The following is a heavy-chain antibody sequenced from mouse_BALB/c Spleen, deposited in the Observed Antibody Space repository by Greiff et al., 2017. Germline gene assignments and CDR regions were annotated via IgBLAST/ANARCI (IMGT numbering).Heavy chain of an antibody. CDR2: IWAGGST. D-gene: IGHD1-1*01. Sequence: VKVVESGPGLVAPSQSLSITCTVSGFSLTSYGVHWVRQPPGKGLEWLGVIWAGGSTNYNSALMSRLSISKDNSKSQVFLKMNSLQTDDTAMYYCARDQDYYGSSYDWFAYWGQGTLVTVSA. CDR3: ARDQDYYGSSYDWFAY. CDR1: GFSLTSYG. V-gene: IGHV2-9*02. J-gene: IGHJ3*01.